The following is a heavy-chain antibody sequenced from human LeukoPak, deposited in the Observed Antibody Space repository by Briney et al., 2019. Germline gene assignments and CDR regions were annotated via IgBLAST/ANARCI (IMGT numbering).Heavy chain of an antibody. CDR2: INPNSGGT. CDR1: GYTFTGYY. V-gene: IGHV1-2*02. J-gene: IGHJ6*03. Sequence: ASVKVSCKASGYTFTGYYVYWVRQAPGQGLEWMGWINPNSGGTNYAQKFQGRVTMTRDTSISTAYMELSRLRSDDTAVYYCARGSSSSLLAYYYYFMDVWGKGTTVTVSS. CDR3: ARGSSSSLLAYYYYFMDV. D-gene: IGHD6-6*01.